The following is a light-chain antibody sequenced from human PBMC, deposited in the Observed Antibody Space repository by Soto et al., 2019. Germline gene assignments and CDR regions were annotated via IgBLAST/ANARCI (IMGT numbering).Light chain of an antibody. V-gene: IGLV2-14*01. CDR1: SSDIGGYNY. Sequence: QPVLTQPASVSGSPGQSITMSCTGTSSDIGGYNYVSWYQQRPGKAPKLLIYEVSNRPSGVSDRFSGSKSGNTASLTISGLQAGDEATYHCSSYTNSSTHVVFGGGTKLTVL. CDR3: SSYTNSSTHVV. CDR2: EVS. J-gene: IGLJ2*01.